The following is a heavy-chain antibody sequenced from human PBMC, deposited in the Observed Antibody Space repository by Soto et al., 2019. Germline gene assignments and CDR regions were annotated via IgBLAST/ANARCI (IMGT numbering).Heavy chain of an antibody. CDR3: ARGRYGDY. V-gene: IGHV1-18*01. D-gene: IGHD1-1*01. J-gene: IGHJ4*02. Sequence: QVHLVQSGAEVKKPGAPVKVSCKGSGYGFTTYGITWVRQAPGQGLGWMAWISAHNGNTTYAQKVQGRVTVPRDTSTSTAYMELRSLRYDDTAVYYCARGRYGDYWGQGARVTVSS. CDR1: GYGFTTYG. CDR2: ISAHNGNT.